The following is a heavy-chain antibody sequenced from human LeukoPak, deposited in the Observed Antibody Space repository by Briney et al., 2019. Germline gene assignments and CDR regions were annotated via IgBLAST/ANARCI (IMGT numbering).Heavy chain of an antibody. Sequence: PGGSLRLSCAASGFSFSNYAMTWVRQAPGKGLEWVSTLSGSGDSTYYADSVKGRFTISRDNSKNTPYLQMDSLRAEDTAVYYCARDRITDFWNNSYTNCFDYWGQGTLVTVSS. J-gene: IGHJ4*02. CDR3: ARDRITDFWNNSYTNCFDY. V-gene: IGHV3-23*01. CDR1: GFSFSNYA. CDR2: LSGSGDST. D-gene: IGHD3-3*01.